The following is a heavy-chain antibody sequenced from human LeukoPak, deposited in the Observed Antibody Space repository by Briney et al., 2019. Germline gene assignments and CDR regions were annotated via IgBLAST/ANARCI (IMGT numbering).Heavy chain of an antibody. CDR2: ISYDGSNE. J-gene: IGHJ3*02. V-gene: IGHV3-30-3*01. Sequence: GGSLRLSCAASGFTFSSYAMHWVRQAPGKGLEWVAVISYDGSNEYYADSVKGRFTISRDNSKNTLYLQMNSLRAEDTAVYYCARGGIQLWLIADAFDIWGQGTMVTVSS. D-gene: IGHD5-18*01. CDR1: GFTFSSYA. CDR3: ARGGIQLWLIADAFDI.